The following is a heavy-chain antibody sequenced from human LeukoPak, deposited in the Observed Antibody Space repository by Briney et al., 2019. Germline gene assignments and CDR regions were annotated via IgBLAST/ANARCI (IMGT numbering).Heavy chain of an antibody. Sequence: GESLKISCKGSGYIFTTYWIGWVRQMPGKGLGWMGIISPGDSDTRYSPSFQGQVTISADKSINTAYLQWSSLEASDTAMYYCAILGPRYCGGTSCYVYWGQGTLVTVSS. CDR1: GYIFTTYW. J-gene: IGHJ4*02. CDR3: AILGPRYCGGTSCYVY. CDR2: ISPGDSDT. D-gene: IGHD2-2*01. V-gene: IGHV5-51*01.